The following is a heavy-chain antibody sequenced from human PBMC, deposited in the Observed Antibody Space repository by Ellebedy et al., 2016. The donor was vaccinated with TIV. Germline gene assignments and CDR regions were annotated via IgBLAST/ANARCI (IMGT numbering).Heavy chain of an antibody. CDR3: ARDRDAGSGSYGRN. CDR1: AFTFRSYW. Sequence: GGSLRLSCVASAFTFRSYWMHWVRQAPGKGLVWVSRINSDGSSTSYAGSVKGRFTISRDNAKNTLYLQMNSLRAEDTAVYYCARDRDAGSGSYGRNWGQGTLVTVSS. V-gene: IGHV3-74*01. J-gene: IGHJ4*02. CDR2: INSDGSST. D-gene: IGHD1-26*01.